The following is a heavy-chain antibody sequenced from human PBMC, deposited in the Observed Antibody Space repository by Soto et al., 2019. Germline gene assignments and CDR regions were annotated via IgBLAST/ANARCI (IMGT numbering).Heavy chain of an antibody. CDR2: IYHSGST. J-gene: IGHJ4*02. D-gene: IGHD3-3*01. V-gene: IGHV4-4*02. CDR3: ARDSRGGTIFGVPHQPLDY. CDR1: GGSISSSNW. Sequence: QVQLQESGPGLVKPSGTLSLTCAVSGGSISSSNWWSWVRQPPGKGLEWIGEIYHSGSTNYNPSLKSRGTISVDKSKNQCSLKLSSVTAADTAVYYCARDSRGGTIFGVPHQPLDYWGQGTLVTVSS.